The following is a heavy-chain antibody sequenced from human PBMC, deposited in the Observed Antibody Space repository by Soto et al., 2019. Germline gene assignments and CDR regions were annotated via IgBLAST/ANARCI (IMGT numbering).Heavy chain of an antibody. J-gene: IGHJ4*02. CDR1: GFTFSNYA. CDR3: AKEKSWKATDY. V-gene: IGHV3-23*01. CDR2: ISGTGGST. D-gene: IGHD1-1*01. Sequence: EVQLLESGGGLVQPGGSLRLSCAASGFTFSNYAMSWVRQAPGRGLEWVSIISGTGGSTYYAGSVQGRFTISRDHSKNTLYLQMNSLRAEDTALYYFAKEKSWKATDYWGQGTLVTIFS.